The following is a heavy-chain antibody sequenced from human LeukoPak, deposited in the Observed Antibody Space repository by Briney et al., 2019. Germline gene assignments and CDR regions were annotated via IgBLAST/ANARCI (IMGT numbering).Heavy chain of an antibody. J-gene: IGHJ4*02. D-gene: IGHD3-10*01. CDR1: GFTFSGSA. V-gene: IGHV3-73*01. CDR2: IRSKANSYAT. Sequence: GGSLKLSCAASGFTFSGSAMHWVRQASGKGLEWVGRIRSKANSYATAYAASVKGRFTTSRDDSKNTAYLQMNSLKTEDTAVYYCTRHEAGYYGSGDTDYWGQGTLVTVSS. CDR3: TRHEAGYYGSGDTDY.